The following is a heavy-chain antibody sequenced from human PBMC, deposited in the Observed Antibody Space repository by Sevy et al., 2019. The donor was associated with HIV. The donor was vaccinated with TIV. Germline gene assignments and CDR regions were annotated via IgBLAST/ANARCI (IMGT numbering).Heavy chain of an antibody. Sequence: ASVKVSCKASGYTFTGYYMHWVRQAPGQGLEWMGWINPNSGGTNYAQKFQGRVTMTRDTSISTASMELSRLRSDDTAVYYCARQGHSSGYYYYYYGMDVWGQGTTVTVSS. V-gene: IGHV1-2*02. CDR2: INPNSGGT. CDR1: GYTFTGYY. CDR3: ARQGHSSGYYYYYYGMDV. D-gene: IGHD3-22*01. J-gene: IGHJ6*02.